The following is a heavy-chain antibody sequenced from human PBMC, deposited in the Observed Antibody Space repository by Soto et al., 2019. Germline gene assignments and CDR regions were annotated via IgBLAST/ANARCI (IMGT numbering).Heavy chain of an antibody. V-gene: IGHV3-30*04. CDR1: GFTFSDYT. D-gene: IGHD2-21*01. CDR3: ARGCCGVVFDY. CDR2: ISSDGTNK. Sequence: QVQLVESGGGVVQPGRSLRLSCAASGFTFSDYTLHWVRQAPGKGLEWVAVISSDGTNKYNADSVKGRFTISRDNSKNTLYLQMNSLRPDDTAVFFCARGCCGVVFDYWGQGTLVPGSS. J-gene: IGHJ4*02.